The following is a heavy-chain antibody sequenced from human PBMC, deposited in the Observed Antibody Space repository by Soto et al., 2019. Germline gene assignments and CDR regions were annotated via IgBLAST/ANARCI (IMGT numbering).Heavy chain of an antibody. CDR3: ARDLGPCANGVCPNWFDP. V-gene: IGHV1-69*13. D-gene: IGHD2-8*01. CDR2: IIPIFGTA. CDR1: GGTFSSYA. Sequence: GASVKVSFKASGGTFSSYAISWVRQAPGQGLEWMGGIIPIFGTANYAQKFQGRVTITADESTSTAYMELSSLRSEDTAVYYCARDLGPCANGVCPNWFDPWGQGTLVTVSS. J-gene: IGHJ5*02.